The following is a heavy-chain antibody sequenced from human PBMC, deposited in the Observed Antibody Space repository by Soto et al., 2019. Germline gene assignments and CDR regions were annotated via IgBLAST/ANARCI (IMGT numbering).Heavy chain of an antibody. J-gene: IGHJ4*02. CDR2: IYSGGST. CDR3: ARESRLLWFGELFDL. Sequence: EVQLVESGGGLVQPGGSLRLSCAASGFTVSSNYMSWVRQAPGKGLEWVSVIYSGGSTYYADSVKGRFTISRDNSKNTLYLQMNSLRAEDTAVYYCARESRLLWFGELFDLWGQGTLVTVSS. D-gene: IGHD3-10*01. V-gene: IGHV3-66*01. CDR1: GFTVSSNY.